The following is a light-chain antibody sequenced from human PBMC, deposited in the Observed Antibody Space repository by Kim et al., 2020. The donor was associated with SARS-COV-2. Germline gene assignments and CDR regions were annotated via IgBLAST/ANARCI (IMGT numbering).Light chain of an antibody. Sequence: DIQMTQSPSTLSASVGDRVTITCRASQSINSWLAWYQQKPGKAPKLLISDASNLESGVPSRFSGSGSGTEFTLTISSLQPGDFATYYCQQYDTYSTFGQGTKVDIK. CDR3: QQYDTYST. J-gene: IGKJ2*01. CDR1: QSINSW. V-gene: IGKV1-5*01. CDR2: DAS.